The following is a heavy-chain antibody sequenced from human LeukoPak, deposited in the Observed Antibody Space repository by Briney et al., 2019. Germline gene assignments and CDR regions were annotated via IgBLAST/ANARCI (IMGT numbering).Heavy chain of an antibody. CDR3: ARDLGSIAVAEYYFDY. CDR1: VYTCTSYY. CDR2: INPSGGRT. Sequence: ASVKVSFKSSVYTCTSYYMHWVRQPPRQGLEWVWIINPSGGRTSYAQKLPGRATMSRDTSTSTVYMELSSLRSEDTAVYYCARDLGSIAVAEYYFDYWGQGTLVTVSS. J-gene: IGHJ4*02. V-gene: IGHV1-46*01. D-gene: IGHD6-19*01.